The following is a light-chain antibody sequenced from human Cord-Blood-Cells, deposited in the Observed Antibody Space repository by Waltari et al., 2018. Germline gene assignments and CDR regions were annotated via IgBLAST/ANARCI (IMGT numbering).Light chain of an antibody. V-gene: IGLV2-23*01. J-gene: IGLJ2*01. CDR1: SSDVGSYNL. CDR2: EGS. CDR3: CSYAGSSTSVV. Sequence: QSALTQPASVSGSPGQAITISCTGTSSDVGSYNLVSCYQQHPGKAPKPMIYEGSKRPSGVSNRFSGPKSGNTASLTISGLQAEDEADYYCCSYAGSSTSVVFGGGTKLTVL.